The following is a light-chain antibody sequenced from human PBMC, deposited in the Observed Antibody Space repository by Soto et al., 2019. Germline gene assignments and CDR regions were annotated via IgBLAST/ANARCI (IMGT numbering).Light chain of an antibody. CDR3: QQTYSTPYT. J-gene: IGKJ2*01. CDR2: TSG. Sequence: IQMTQSPSSLSASVGDRVTITCRASQRITTYLNWYQQKPGEAPKLLISTSGTLQRGVPSRFSGSGSGTDFSLTITALRPEDFATYVCQQTYSTPYTFGQRTKLEIK. CDR1: QRITTY. V-gene: IGKV1-39*01.